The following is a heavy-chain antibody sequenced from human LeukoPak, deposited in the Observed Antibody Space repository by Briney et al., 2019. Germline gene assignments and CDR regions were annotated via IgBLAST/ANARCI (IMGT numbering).Heavy chain of an antibody. J-gene: IGHJ4*02. V-gene: IGHV4-34*01. CDR1: GGSFSGYY. CDR2: INHSGST. D-gene: IGHD3-22*01. Sequence: SETLSLTRAIYGGSFSGYYWSWIRQPPGKGLEWIGEINHSGSTNYNPSLKSRVTISVDTSKNQFSLKLSSVTAADTAVYYCASPHYYDSSGMYWGQGTLVTVSS. CDR3: ASPHYYDSSGMY.